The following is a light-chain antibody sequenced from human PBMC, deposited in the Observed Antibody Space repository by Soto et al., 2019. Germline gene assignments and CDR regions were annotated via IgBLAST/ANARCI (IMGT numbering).Light chain of an antibody. CDR2: GAS. J-gene: IGKJ1*01. CDR1: QSVSSNY. Sequence: ETVLTQSPGTLSLSPGERATLSCRASQSVSSNYLAWYQQKPGQATRLLIYGASTKATGIPDRFSGRGSGTECTLTISRLEPEDFAVYYCQQFGRSPPSWTFGQGTKVEIK. CDR3: QQFGRSPPSWT. V-gene: IGKV3-20*01.